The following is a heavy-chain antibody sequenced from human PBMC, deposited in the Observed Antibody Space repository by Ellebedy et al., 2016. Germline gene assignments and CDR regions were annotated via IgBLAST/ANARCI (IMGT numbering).Heavy chain of an antibody. CDR1: GYTFTSYY. D-gene: IGHD4-17*01. J-gene: IGHJ5*02. CDR3: AVDHDYGDSRQGGFDP. V-gene: IGHV1-46*01. CDR2: INPSGGST. Sequence: ASVKVSXXASGYTFTSYYMHWVRQAPGQGLEWMGIINPSGGSTSYAQKFQGRVTMTRDTSTSTVYMELSSLRSEDTAVYYCAVDHDYGDSRQGGFDPWGQGTLVTVSS.